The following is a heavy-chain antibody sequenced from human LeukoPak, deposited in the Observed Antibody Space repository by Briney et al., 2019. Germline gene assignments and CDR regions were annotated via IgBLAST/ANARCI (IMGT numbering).Heavy chain of an antibody. V-gene: IGHV4-59*11. CDR2: IYYSGST. CDR3: ARGRPGTTVTSNYYFDY. Sequence: SETLSLTCTVSAASISSHYWSWIRQPPGKGLEWIGNIYYSGSTDYNPSLKSRVTISVDTSKNQFSLKLSSVTAADTALYYCARGRPGTTVTSNYYFDYWGQGTLVTVSS. J-gene: IGHJ4*02. D-gene: IGHD4-11*01. CDR1: AASISSHY.